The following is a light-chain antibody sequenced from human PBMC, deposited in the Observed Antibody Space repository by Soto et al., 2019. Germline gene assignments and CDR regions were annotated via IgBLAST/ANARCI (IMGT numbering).Light chain of an antibody. V-gene: IGLV2-14*01. CDR2: EVT. CDR3: SSYASSSSYV. Sequence: ALTQPSSLSGSPGRSITISCTGTISDVGGYNHVSWYQIHPGKAPKLIIYEVTSRPSGVSYRFSGSKSGNSASLTISGLQAEDEADYYCSSYASSSSYVFGGGTKVTVL. CDR1: ISDVGGYNH. J-gene: IGLJ1*01.